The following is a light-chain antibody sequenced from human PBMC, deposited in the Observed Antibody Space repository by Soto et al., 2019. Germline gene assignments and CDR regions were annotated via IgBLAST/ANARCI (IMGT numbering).Light chain of an antibody. CDR2: GAS. Sequence: EIVLTQSPGTLSLSPGERATLSCMASQSVSSSYLAWYQQKPGQAPRLIIYGASSRATGIPDRFSGSGSGTDFTLTIRRLSPEDFAVYYCQQYGSSPQTLGQGTKLEIK. CDR3: QQYGSSPQT. CDR1: QSVSSSY. J-gene: IGKJ2*01. V-gene: IGKV3-20*01.